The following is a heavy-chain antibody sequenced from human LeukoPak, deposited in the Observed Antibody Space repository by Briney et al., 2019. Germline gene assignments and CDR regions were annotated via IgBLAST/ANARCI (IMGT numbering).Heavy chain of an antibody. CDR2: ISTTGTRI. V-gene: IGHV3-48*02. CDR1: GFTFGAYH. Sequence: GGSLRLSCAASGFTFGAYHINWVRQAPGKGLEWISYISTTGTRIHYADSVKGRFAISRDNAKSSLYLQMNSLRDEDTAVYYCARVWQDYSGVDYWGQGTLVTVSS. J-gene: IGHJ4*02. CDR3: ARVWQDYSGVDY. D-gene: IGHD2-21*01.